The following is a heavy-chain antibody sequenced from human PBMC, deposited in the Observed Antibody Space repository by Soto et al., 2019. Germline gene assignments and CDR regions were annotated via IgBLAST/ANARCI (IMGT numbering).Heavy chain of an antibody. Sequence: ASVKVSCKASGYTFTSYAMHWVRQAPGQRLEWMGWINAGNGNTKYSQKFQGRVTITRDTSASTAYMELSSLRSEDTAVYYCARGRPRWLAEKGRFDPWGQGTLVTVSS. V-gene: IGHV1-3*01. CDR3: ARGRPRWLAEKGRFDP. CDR1: GYTFTSYA. D-gene: IGHD6-19*01. J-gene: IGHJ5*02. CDR2: INAGNGNT.